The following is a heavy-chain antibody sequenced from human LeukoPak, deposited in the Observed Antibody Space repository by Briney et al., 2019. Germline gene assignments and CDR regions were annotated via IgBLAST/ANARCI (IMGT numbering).Heavy chain of an antibody. CDR1: GFTVITND. CDR2: LYSDGNT. J-gene: IGHJ4*02. CDR3: ARGVEPLAANTLAY. D-gene: IGHD1-14*01. V-gene: IGHV3-53*01. Sequence: PGGSLRLSCAASGFTVITNDMTWVPQAPGKGLEWVSVLYSDGNTKYADSVQGRFTISRDNSKNTLYLEMNSLSPDDTAVYYCARGVEPLAANTLAYWGQGTLVTVS.